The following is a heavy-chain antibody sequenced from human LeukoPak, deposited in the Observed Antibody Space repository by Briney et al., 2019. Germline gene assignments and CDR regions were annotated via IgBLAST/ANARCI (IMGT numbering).Heavy chain of an antibody. D-gene: IGHD3-22*01. CDR2: IYYSGST. Sequence: SETLSLTCTVSGGSISSGGYYWSWIRQHPGKGLEWIGYIYYSGSTYYNPSLKSRVTISVDTSKNQFSLKLSSVTAADTAVYYCARVYPYYYDSSGFSWFDPWGQGTLVTVSS. CDR1: GGSISSGGYY. J-gene: IGHJ5*02. CDR3: ARVYPYYYDSSGFSWFDP. V-gene: IGHV4-31*03.